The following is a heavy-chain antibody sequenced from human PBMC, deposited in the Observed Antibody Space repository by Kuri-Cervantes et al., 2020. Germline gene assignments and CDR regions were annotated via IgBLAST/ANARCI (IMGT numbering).Heavy chain of an antibody. D-gene: IGHD4-23*01. Sequence: GGSLRLSCAASGFTFSSYWMSWVRQAPGRGLEWVSTIYSGDTYYTDSVKGRFTISRDDSMNTLYLQMNSLRAEDSAVYYCAREPSGSNAGAVDYWGQGTLVTVSS. CDR2: IYSGDT. CDR3: AREPSGSNAGAVDY. CDR1: GFTFSSYW. J-gene: IGHJ4*02. V-gene: IGHV3-53*01.